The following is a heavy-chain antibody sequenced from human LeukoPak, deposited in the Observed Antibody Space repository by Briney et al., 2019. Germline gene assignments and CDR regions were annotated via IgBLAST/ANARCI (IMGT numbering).Heavy chain of an antibody. J-gene: IGHJ1*01. V-gene: IGHV1-2*02. Sequence: ASVKVSCKASGYTFTSYGISWVRQAPGQGLEWMGWINPNSGGTNYAQKFQGRVTMTRDTSISTAYMELSRLRSDDTAVYYCARGYPLSTTAAGTYFQHWGQGTLVTVSS. CDR1: GYTFTSYG. D-gene: IGHD6-13*01. CDR3: ARGYPLSTTAAGTYFQH. CDR2: INPNSGGT.